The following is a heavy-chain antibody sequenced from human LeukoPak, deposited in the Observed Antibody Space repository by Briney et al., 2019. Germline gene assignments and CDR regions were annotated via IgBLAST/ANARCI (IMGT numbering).Heavy chain of an antibody. V-gene: IGHV3-23*01. CDR1: GFTFSSYG. CDR2: ISGSGGST. D-gene: IGHD6-19*01. CDR3: AKETQQWLVYYYYYYMDV. J-gene: IGHJ6*03. Sequence: GGSLRLSCAASGFTFSSYGMSWVRQAPGKGLEWVSAISGSGGSTYYADSVKGRFTISRDNSKNTLYLQMNSLRAEDTAVYYCAKETQQWLVYYYYYYMDVWGKGTTVTVSS.